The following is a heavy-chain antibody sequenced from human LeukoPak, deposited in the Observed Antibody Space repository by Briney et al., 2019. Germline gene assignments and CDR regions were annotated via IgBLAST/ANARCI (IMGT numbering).Heavy chain of an antibody. CDR1: GFTFSSYW. Sequence: GGSLRLSCAASGFTFSSYWMSWVRQAPGKGLEWVANIKQDGSEKYYVDSVKGRFTISRHNSKNTLYLQMNSLRAEDTAVYYCARERWGSGVSADYWGQGTLVTVSS. J-gene: IGHJ4*02. CDR2: IKQDGSEK. D-gene: IGHD3-10*01. V-gene: IGHV3-7*05. CDR3: ARERWGSGVSADY.